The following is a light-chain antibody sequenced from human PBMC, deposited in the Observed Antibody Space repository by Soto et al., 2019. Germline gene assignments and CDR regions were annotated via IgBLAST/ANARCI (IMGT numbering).Light chain of an antibody. CDR1: GSDVGGYRY. J-gene: IGLJ1*01. CDR2: DVS. CDR3: DSYTSRSSYV. V-gene: IGLV2-14*01. Sequence: QSALTQPASVSGSPGQSIAISCTGTGSDVGGYRYVSWYQQHPGKAPKLIIYDVSNRPSGVSDRFSGSKSGNTASLTISGLQSEDEADSYCDSYTSRSSYVFGTGTKVPDL.